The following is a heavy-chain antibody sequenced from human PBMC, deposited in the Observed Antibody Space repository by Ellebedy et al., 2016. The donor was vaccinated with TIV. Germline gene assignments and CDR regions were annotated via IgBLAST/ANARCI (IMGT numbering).Heavy chain of an antibody. J-gene: IGHJ6*02. V-gene: IGHV3-33*01. CDR1: GFTFSSYG. CDR3: ARDREWEPGAGYYYYGMDV. CDR2: IWYDGSNK. Sequence: GESLKISXAASGFTFSSYGMHWVRQAPGKGLEWVAVIWYDGSNKYYADSVKGRFTISRDNSKNTLYLQMNSLRAEDTAVYYCARDREWEPGAGYYYYGMDVWGQGTTVTVSS. D-gene: IGHD1-26*01.